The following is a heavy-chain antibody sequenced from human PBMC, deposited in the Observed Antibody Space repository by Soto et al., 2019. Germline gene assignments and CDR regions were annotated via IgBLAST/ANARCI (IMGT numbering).Heavy chain of an antibody. CDR2: ITGSGRDT. D-gene: IGHD2-8*01. CDR3: AKNGLDNSPSAIDS. V-gene: IGHV3-23*01. Sequence: GGSLRLSCAASGFTFRNNVLSWVRQAPGKGLDWVSGITGSGRDTYYADSVKGRFTISRDNSKNMVFLQMNSLGAEDTALYYCAKNGLDNSPSAIDSWGPGTLVTVSS. J-gene: IGHJ4*02. CDR1: GFTFRNNV.